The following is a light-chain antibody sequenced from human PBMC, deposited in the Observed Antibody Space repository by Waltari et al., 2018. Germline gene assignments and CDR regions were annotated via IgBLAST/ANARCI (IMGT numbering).Light chain of an antibody. CDR2: AAS. CDR1: PSISSY. V-gene: IGKV1-39*01. Sequence: DIQMTQSPSSLSASVGDRVTITCRASPSISSYLNWYQQKPGKAPKLLIYAASSLQSGGPSRFSGSGSGTDFTLTISSLQPEDFATYYCQQSYSTPLTFGGGTKVEIK. CDR3: QQSYSTPLT. J-gene: IGKJ4*01.